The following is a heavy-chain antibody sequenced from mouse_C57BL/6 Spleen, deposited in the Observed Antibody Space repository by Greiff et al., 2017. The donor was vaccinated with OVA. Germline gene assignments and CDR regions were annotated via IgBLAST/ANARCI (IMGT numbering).Heavy chain of an antibody. D-gene: IGHD1-1*01. V-gene: IGHV1-72*01. CDR3: ARYYYGSSYGWYFDV. Sequence: VQLKQPGAELVKPGASVKLSCKASGYTFTSYWMHWVKQRPGRGLEWIGRIDPNSGGTKYNEKFKSKATLTVDKPSSTAYMQLSSLTSEDSAVYYCARYYYGSSYGWYFDVWGTGTTVTVSS. CDR1: GYTFTSYW. CDR2: IDPNSGGT. J-gene: IGHJ1*03.